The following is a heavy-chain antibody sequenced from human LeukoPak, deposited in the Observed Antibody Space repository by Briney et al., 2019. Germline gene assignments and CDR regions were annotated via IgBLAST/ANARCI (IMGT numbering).Heavy chain of an antibody. V-gene: IGHV3-30*02. J-gene: IGHJ3*02. CDR2: IRYDGSNK. CDR1: GFTFSSYG. CDR3: AKDGLDAFDI. Sequence: GGSLRLSCAASGFTFSSYGMHWVRQAPGKGLEWVAFIRYDGSNKYYVDSVKGRFTISRDNSKNTLYLQMNSLRAEDTAVYYCAKDGLDAFDIWGQGTIVPVSS.